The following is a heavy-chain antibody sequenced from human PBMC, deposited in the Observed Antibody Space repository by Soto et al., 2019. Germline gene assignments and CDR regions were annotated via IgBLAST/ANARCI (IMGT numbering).Heavy chain of an antibody. V-gene: IGHV4-4*02. Sequence: QVQLQESGPGLVSPLGTLSLTCAVSGGSINTDSWWTWVRRPPGKGLEWMGEIHRSRGTNYNSSLTSRVTISIDRSTHHFSLRPYSVTAAVTAVYYCASREEARPFWGQGTLVTVSS. D-gene: IGHD6-6*01. CDR3: ASREEARPF. J-gene: IGHJ4*02. CDR1: GGSINTDSW. CDR2: IHRSRGT.